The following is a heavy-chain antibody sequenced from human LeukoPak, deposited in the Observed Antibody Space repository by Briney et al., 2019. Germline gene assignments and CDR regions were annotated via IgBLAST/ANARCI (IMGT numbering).Heavy chain of an antibody. CDR2: INPNSGGT. J-gene: IGHJ4*02. V-gene: IGHV1-2*02. CDR1: GYTFTGYY. D-gene: IGHD3-10*01. Sequence: ASVKVSCKASGYTFTGYYMHWVRQAPGQGLEWMGWINPNSGGTNYAQKFQGRVTMTRDTSISTAYVELSRLRSDDTAVYYCARVRGVKARTDYWGQGTLVTVSS. CDR3: ARVRGVKARTDY.